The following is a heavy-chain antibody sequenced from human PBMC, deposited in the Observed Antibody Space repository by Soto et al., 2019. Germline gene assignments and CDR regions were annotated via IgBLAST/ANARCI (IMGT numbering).Heavy chain of an antibody. D-gene: IGHD1-26*01. CDR2: IKQDGSEK. J-gene: IGHJ3*02. CDR1: GFTFSSYW. CDR3: ATVGATHAFDI. V-gene: IGHV3-7*01. Sequence: LRLSCAASGFTFSSYWMSWVRQAPGKGLEWVANIKQDGSEKYYVDSVKGRFTISRDNAKNSLYLQMNSLRAEDTAVYYCATVGATHAFDIWGQGTMVTVSS.